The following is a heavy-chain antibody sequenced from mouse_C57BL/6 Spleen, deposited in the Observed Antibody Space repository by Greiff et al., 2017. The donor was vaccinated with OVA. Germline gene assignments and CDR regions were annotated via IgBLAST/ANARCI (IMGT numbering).Heavy chain of an antibody. Sequence: VQLQQSGPGLVQPSQLLSITCTVSGFSFTSYGVHWVRQSPGKGLEWLGGLWRGGSPDYNAAFMSRLSITKDNSKSQVFFKMNSPQADDPAIYYCAKNSPAWAMDYWGQGTSVTVSS. CDR1: GFSFTSYG. CDR2: LWRGGSP. V-gene: IGHV2-5*01. CDR3: AKNSPAWAMDY. J-gene: IGHJ4*01.